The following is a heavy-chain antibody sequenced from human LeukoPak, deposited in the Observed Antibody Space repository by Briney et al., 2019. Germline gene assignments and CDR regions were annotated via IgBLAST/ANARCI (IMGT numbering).Heavy chain of an antibody. D-gene: IGHD3-22*01. Sequence: ASVKVSCKASGYTFTNYGVSWVRQAPGQGLEWMGWISVHNGNTNYAQKLQGRVTMTTDTSTSTAYMELRSLRSDDTAVYYCARDSYYYDPYYFDSWGQGTLVTVSS. CDR3: ARDSYYYDPYYFDS. CDR2: ISVHNGNT. V-gene: IGHV1-18*01. J-gene: IGHJ4*02. CDR1: GYTFTNYG.